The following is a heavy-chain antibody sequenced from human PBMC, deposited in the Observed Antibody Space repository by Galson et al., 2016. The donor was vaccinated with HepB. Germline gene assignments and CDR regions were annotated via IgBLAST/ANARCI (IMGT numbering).Heavy chain of an antibody. CDR3: ARDTRMFFDP. Sequence: SVKVSCKASGYTFTANGISWVRQAPGQGLEWMGWISTYNGYANYAQNFQGRVVMTTDPSTTTAYMELRSLRSDDTAVYYCARDTRMFFDPWGQGTLVTVSS. CDR1: GYTFTANG. D-gene: IGHD3-22*01. J-gene: IGHJ5*02. CDR2: ISTYNGYA. V-gene: IGHV1-18*01.